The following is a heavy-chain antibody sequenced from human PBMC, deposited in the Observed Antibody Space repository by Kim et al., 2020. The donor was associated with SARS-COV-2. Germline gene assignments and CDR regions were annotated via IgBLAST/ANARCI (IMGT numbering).Heavy chain of an antibody. CDR1: SVSIGSSSYY. CDR2: MFYSGNT. D-gene: IGHD2-2*02. CDR3: ARGDIVVIPGGIGVHY. V-gene: IGHV4-39*01. J-gene: IGHJ6*01. Sequence: SETLSLTCSVSSVSIGSSSYYWGWIRQPPGKGLEWIGSMFYSGNTFYNPSLKSRVTISADMSKNQFSLELSSVTAADTAVYYCARGDIVVIPGGIGVHY.